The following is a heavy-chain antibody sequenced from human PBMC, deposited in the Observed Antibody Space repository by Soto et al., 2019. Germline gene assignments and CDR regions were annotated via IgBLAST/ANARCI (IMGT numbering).Heavy chain of an antibody. Sequence: EVQLVESGGGLVKPGGSLRLSCAASGFTFSSYSMNWVRQAPGKGLEWVSTITSSSSYIYYADSVKGRFTISRDNAKNSLYLQMNSLSAEDTAVYYCERSQWPPNDYWGLGTLVTVSS. J-gene: IGHJ4*02. V-gene: IGHV3-21*01. CDR3: ERSQWPPNDY. CDR2: ITSSSSYI. D-gene: IGHD6-19*01. CDR1: GFTFSSYS.